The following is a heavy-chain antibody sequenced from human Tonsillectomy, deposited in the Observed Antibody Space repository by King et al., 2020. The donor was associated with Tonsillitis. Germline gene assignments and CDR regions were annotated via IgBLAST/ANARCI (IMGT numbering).Heavy chain of an antibody. D-gene: IGHD3-22*01. Sequence: LQLQESGPGLVKPSETLSLTCTVSGGSISSSSYYWGWIRQPPGKGLEWIGSIYYSGSTYYIPSLKSRVTMSVDTSNNQFSLKLSSVTAADTAVYYCARGSRLGIYYFDYWGQGTLVTVSS. CDR2: IYYSGST. CDR3: ARGSRLGIYYFDY. V-gene: IGHV4-39*01. CDR1: GGSISSSSYY. J-gene: IGHJ4*02.